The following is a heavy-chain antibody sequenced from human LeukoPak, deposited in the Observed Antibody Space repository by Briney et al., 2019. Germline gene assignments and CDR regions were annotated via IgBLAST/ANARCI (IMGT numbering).Heavy chain of an antibody. V-gene: IGHV4-59*01. CDR1: GVSISSYY. CDR2: IYYSGST. CDR3: AKGRWNGMDV. Sequence: SETLSLTCTVSGVSISSYYWSWIRQPPGKGLEWIGSIYYSGSTNYNPSLKSRVTISIDTSKNHVSLKLNSVTAVDAAVYFCAKGRWNGMDVWGRGTTVTVSS. J-gene: IGHJ6*02. D-gene: IGHD4-23*01.